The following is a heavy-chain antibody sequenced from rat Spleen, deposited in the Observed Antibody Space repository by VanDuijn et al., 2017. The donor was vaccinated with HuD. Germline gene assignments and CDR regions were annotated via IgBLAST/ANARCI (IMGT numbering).Heavy chain of an antibody. D-gene: IGHD4-2*01. V-gene: IGHV5-25*01. Sequence: EVQLVESGGGLVQPGRSLKLSCAASGFTFGYYDMAWVRQAPTKGLEWVASISTGGGNTYYRDSVKGRFTISRDNAKSTLYLQMNSLRSEDTATYYCARHGDWYWYFDFWGPGTMVTVSS. CDR2: ISTGGGNT. CDR3: ARHGDWYWYFDF. J-gene: IGHJ1*01. CDR1: GFTFGYYD.